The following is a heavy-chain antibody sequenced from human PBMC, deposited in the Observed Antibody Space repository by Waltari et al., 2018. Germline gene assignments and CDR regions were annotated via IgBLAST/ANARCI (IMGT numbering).Heavy chain of an antibody. CDR2: LSSSGTSI. V-gene: IGHV3-48*03. CDR1: GFTFTTYE. CDR3: ARAAITGTGFDF. J-gene: IGHJ4*02. Sequence: EMQLVESGGGLVQPGGSLRLSCAASGFTFTTYEMNWVRQAPGKGLEWISYLSSSGTSIYYADTVKGRFTISRDNAQDSLYLQMNSLRAEDTAVYYCARAAITGTGFDFWGQGSLVTVSS. D-gene: IGHD1-20*01.